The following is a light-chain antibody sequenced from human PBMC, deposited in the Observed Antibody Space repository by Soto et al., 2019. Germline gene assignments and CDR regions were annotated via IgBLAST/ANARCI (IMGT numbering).Light chain of an antibody. J-gene: IGLJ2*01. CDR1: RSNIGSNY. CDR2: RNN. Sequence: QSVLTQPPSASGTLGQRVTISCSGSRSNIGSNYVFWYQHLQGTAPKLLIYRNNQWPSGVPDRFSGSKSGTSASLAISGLRSEDEADYYCAAWDDSLSALRFGGGTKLTVL. CDR3: AAWDDSLSALR. V-gene: IGLV1-47*01.